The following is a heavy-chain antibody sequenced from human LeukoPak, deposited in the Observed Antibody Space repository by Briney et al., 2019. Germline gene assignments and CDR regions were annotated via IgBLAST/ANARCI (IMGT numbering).Heavy chain of an antibody. V-gene: IGHV1-69*04. J-gene: IGHJ1*01. D-gene: IGHD6-13*01. CDR2: IIPILGIA. Sequence: SVKASCKASGGTFSSYAISWVRQAPGQGLEWMGRIIPILGIANYAQKFQGRVTITADKSTSTAYMELSSLRSEDTAVYYCARPLGSSWYQDEYFQHWGQGTLVTVSS. CDR1: GGTFSSYA. CDR3: ARPLGSSWYQDEYFQH.